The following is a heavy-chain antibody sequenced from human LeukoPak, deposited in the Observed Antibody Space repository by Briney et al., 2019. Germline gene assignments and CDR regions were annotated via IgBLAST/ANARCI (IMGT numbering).Heavy chain of an antibody. Sequence: SETLSLTCTVSGGSISSYYWSWIRQPPGKGLEWIAYIYYSGSTNYNPSLKSRVTISVDTSKNQFSLKLSSVTAADTAVYYCARQVRSGYYDSSGQGAFDIWGQGTMVTVSS. CDR1: GGSISSYY. J-gene: IGHJ3*02. CDR2: IYYSGST. CDR3: ARQVRSGYYDSSGQGAFDI. D-gene: IGHD3-22*01. V-gene: IGHV4-59*08.